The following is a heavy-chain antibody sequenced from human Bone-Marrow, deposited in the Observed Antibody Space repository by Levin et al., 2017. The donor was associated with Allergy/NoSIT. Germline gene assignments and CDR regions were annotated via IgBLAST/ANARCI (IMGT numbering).Heavy chain of an antibody. J-gene: IGHJ6*02. CDR1: GFSFTNAW. Sequence: GGSLRLSCAGSGFSFTNAWMNWVRQAPGKGLEWVGRVKSKGDGGATDYAVPVKGRFTIPRDDSNSTLFLHMSGLKPAATAVYYCTTGAVAAAAATGYSYYFGMDVWGQGTTVTVS. CDR2: VKSKGDGGAT. V-gene: IGHV3-15*07. D-gene: IGHD2-2*01. CDR3: TTGAVAAAAATGYSYYFGMDV.